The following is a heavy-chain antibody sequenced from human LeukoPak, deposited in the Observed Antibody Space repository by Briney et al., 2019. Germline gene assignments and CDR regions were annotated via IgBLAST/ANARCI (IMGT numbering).Heavy chain of an antibody. CDR1: GGSSSGYY. D-gene: IGHD6-13*01. J-gene: IGHJ4*02. Sequence: SETLSLTCAVYGGSSSGYYWSWIRQPPGKGLEWIGEINHSGSTNYNPPLKSRVTISVDTSKNQFSLKLSSVTAADTAVYYCARGNISPGIAAAGNAGRHCDYWGQGTLVTVSS. CDR2: INHSGST. CDR3: ARGNISPGIAAAGNAGRHCDY. V-gene: IGHV4-34*01.